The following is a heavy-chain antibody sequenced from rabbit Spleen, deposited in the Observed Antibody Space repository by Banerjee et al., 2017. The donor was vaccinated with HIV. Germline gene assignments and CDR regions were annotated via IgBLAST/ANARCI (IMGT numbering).Heavy chain of an antibody. CDR3: ARNFDL. Sequence: QSLEESGGDLVKPGASLTLTCTASGFSFSSRYYMCWVRQAPGKGPQWIACIDAGSSGNTYYANWAKGRFTISKTSSTTVTLQMTSLTAADTATYFCARNFDLCGPGTLVTVS. J-gene: IGHJ4*01. CDR1: GFSFSSRYY. V-gene: IGHV1S40*01. CDR2: IDAGSSGNT.